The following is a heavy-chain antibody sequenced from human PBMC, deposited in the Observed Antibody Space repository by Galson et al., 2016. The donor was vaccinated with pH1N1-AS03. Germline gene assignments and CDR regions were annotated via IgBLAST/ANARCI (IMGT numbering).Heavy chain of an antibody. D-gene: IGHD1-26*01. CDR2: VFYTGST. Sequence: ATLSLTCAVSGGSIGDARYYWGWIRQPPGKGLEWIGNVFYTGSTYYKPSLKSRVTISVDLSKNQFSLKLTSVSASDTAIYYCARLVGSPTTAGGFDQWGQGTLLPVSS. J-gene: IGHJ4*02. CDR3: ARLVGSPTTAGGFDQ. V-gene: IGHV4-39*01. CDR1: GGSIGDARYY.